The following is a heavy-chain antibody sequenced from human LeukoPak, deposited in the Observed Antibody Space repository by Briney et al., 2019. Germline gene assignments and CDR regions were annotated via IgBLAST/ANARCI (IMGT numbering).Heavy chain of an antibody. CDR3: ARRKNLLQNYYYCDGMDG. CDR2: IYYSGGT. D-gene: IGHD1-7*01. Sequence: SETLSLTCNVSGGSISSYYWSWIRQPPGKGLEWIGDIYYSGGTTYNPSLKSRVTISVDTSKNQFSLKLSSVTAADTAVYYCARRKNLLQNYYYCDGMDGWGQGTTVTVSS. CDR1: GGSISSYY. J-gene: IGHJ6*02. V-gene: IGHV4-59*08.